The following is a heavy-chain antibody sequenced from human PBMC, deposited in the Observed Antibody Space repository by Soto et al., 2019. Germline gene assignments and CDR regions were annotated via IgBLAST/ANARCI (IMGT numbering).Heavy chain of an antibody. J-gene: IGHJ6*02. CDR2: IKEDGSQK. CDR3: AKGLTGAPYYGMDV. CDR1: GFTFSSFW. D-gene: IGHD7-27*01. V-gene: IGHV3-7*05. Sequence: GGSLRLSCAASGFTFSSFWMSWVRQFPGKGLEWVANIKEDGSQKYYVDSVRGRFTIARDNAKNSLSLEMNSLRAEDTAVYYCAKGLTGAPYYGMDVWGQGTTVTVS.